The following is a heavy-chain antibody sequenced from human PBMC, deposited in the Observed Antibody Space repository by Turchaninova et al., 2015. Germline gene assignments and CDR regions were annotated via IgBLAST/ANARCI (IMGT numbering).Heavy chain of an antibody. D-gene: IGHD5-24*01. Sequence: QVQLVQSGAEVKKPGASVKVSRKAAGYTFSDYYMHWVRQAPGQGLEVMGRINPNSGGTNYAQKLQGRVTMTMDTSISTAYMEVSRLRSDDTAVYYCAREVSITDYWGQGTLVTVSS. CDR2: INPNSGGT. CDR1: GYTFSDYY. CDR3: AREVSITDY. V-gene: IGHV1-2*06. J-gene: IGHJ4*02.